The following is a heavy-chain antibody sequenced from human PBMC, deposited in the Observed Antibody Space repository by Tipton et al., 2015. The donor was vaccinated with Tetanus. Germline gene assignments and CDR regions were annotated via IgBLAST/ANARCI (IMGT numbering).Heavy chain of an antibody. CDR3: ARVIPVMVRGVTKTYYFDY. Sequence: QLVQSGAEVKKPGSSVKVSCKASGGTFSSYAISWVRQAPGQGLEWMGGIIPIFGTANYAQKFQGRVTITADESTSTAYMELSSLRSEDTAVYYCARVIPVMVRGVTKTYYFDYWGQGTLVTVSS. CDR2: IIPIFGTA. D-gene: IGHD3-10*01. CDR1: GGTFSSYA. J-gene: IGHJ4*02. V-gene: IGHV1-69*01.